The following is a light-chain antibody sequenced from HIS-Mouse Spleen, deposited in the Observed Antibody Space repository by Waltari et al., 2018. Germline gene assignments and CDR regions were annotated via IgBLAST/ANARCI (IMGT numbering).Light chain of an antibody. V-gene: IGLV3-19*01. CDR1: SLRSYY. Sequence: SSELTQDPAVSVALGQTVRITCHGDSLRSYYASWYQQKPGQAPVPVIYGKNNRPSGIPDRFSGSSSGNTASLTITGAQAEDEADYYCNSRDSSGNHWVFGGGTKLTVL. CDR3: NSRDSSGNHWV. J-gene: IGLJ3*02. CDR2: GKN.